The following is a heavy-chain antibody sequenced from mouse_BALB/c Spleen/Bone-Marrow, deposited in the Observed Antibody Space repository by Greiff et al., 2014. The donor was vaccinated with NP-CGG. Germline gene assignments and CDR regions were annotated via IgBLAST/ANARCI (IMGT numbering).Heavy chain of an antibody. Sequence: EVKLVESGGALVQPGGSLKLSCATSGFSFSDYYMYWVRQTPEKRLEWVAYISDSGGSSYYPDTVKGRFTISRDNAKNTLYLQMSRLKSEDTAMYYCARLGGYSYFDYWGQGTTLTVSS. CDR2: ISDSGGSS. J-gene: IGHJ2*01. CDR1: GFSFSDYY. CDR3: ARLGGYSYFDY. V-gene: IGHV5-12*02. D-gene: IGHD1-1*01.